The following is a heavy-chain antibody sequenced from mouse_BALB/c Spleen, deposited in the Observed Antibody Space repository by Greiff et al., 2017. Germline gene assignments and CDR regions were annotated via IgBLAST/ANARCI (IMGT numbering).Heavy chain of an antibody. D-gene: IGHD2-1*01. CDR3: ARSGGNYAWFAY. J-gene: IGHJ3*01. CDR1: GYTFSSYW. Sequence: VQLVESGAELMKPGASVKISCKATGYTFSSYWIEWVKQRPGHGLEWIGEILPGSGSTNYNEKFKGKATFTADTSSNTAYMQLSSLTSEDSAVYYCARSGGNYAWFAYWGQGTLVTVSA. V-gene: IGHV1-9*01. CDR2: ILPGSGST.